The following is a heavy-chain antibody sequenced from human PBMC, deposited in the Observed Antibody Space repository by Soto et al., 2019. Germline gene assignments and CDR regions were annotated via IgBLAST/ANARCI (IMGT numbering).Heavy chain of an antibody. D-gene: IGHD3-10*01. CDR1: GFTFSSYS. Sequence: GGSLRLSCAASGFTFSSYSMNWVRQAPGKGLEWVSSISSSSSYIYYADSVKGRFTISRDNAKNSLYLQMNSLRAEDTAVYYCARDLGSGAVNYYYGMDVWGQGTTVTVSS. CDR2: ISSSSSYI. J-gene: IGHJ6*02. CDR3: ARDLGSGAVNYYYGMDV. V-gene: IGHV3-21*01.